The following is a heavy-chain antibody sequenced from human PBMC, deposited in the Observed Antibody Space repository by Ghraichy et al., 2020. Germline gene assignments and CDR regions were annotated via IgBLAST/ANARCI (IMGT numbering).Heavy chain of an antibody. CDR1: GASFTNYD. CDR2: VSRYGTT. CDR3: ARGPSEIEVVGGAFRSPFFDH. Sequence: GSLRLSCAFYGASFTNYDWSWVRQPPGKGLEWIGEVSRYGTTYYNPSLKSRVTIPLDMSKNQFSLRLSSLTAADTAVYYCARGPSEIEVVGGAFRSPFFDHWSQGSLVTVSS. J-gene: IGHJ4*02. V-gene: IGHV4-34*01. D-gene: IGHD2-15*01.